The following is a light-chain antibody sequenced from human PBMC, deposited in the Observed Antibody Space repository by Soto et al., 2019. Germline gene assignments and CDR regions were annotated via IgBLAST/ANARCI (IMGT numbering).Light chain of an antibody. J-gene: IGKJ1*01. CDR3: QQYNNWPRT. Sequence: EIVMTQSPATLSLSPADTATLSFRASQSVDTNLAWYVQKPGQGPRLLIYGAFTRATGVPARFSGSGSGTHFTLSISSLQSEDFAVYYCQQYNNWPRTFGQGTKVDIK. CDR2: GAF. CDR1: QSVDTN. V-gene: IGKV3-15*01.